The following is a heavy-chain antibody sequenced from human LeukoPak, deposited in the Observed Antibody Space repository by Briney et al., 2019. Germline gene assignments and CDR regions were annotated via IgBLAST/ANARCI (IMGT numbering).Heavy chain of an antibody. V-gene: IGHV1-58*01. CDR1: GFTFTSSA. J-gene: IGHJ5*02. CDR2: IVVGSGNT. D-gene: IGHD6-13*01. Sequence: SMKVSCKASGFTFTSSAVQWVRQARGQRLEWIGWIVVGSGNTNYAQKFQERVTITRDMSTSTAYMELSSLRSEDTAVYYCAADRPRSISWYDHPWGQGTLVTVSS. CDR3: AADRPRSISWYDHP.